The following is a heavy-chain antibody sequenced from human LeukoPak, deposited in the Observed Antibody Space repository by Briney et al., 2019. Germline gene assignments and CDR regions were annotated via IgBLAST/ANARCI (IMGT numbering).Heavy chain of an antibody. CDR3: ARARRLSWNFFDY. J-gene: IGHJ4*02. D-gene: IGHD6-13*01. Sequence: SQRLSPTRTLSGGSLSSYYWGSIWPRPRKRLEWIRYIYYSGRTNYNPALKSRVTISVDTSKNHFSLKLSSVTAADMSVYYCARARRLSWNFFDYWGQGTLVTVSS. CDR2: IYYSGRT. CDR1: GGSLSSYY. V-gene: IGHV4-59*01.